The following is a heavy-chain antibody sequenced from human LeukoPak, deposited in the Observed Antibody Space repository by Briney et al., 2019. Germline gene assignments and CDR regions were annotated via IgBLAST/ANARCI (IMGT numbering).Heavy chain of an antibody. V-gene: IGHV3-74*01. J-gene: IGHJ3*02. Sequence: GGSLRLSCAASGFTFSSYWMRWVRQAPGKGLVWVSRINSDGSSTSYADSVKGRFTISRDNAKNTLYLQMNSLRAEDTAVYYCARDLKRRVYYDSSGSDDAFDIWGQGTMVTVSS. CDR2: INSDGSST. CDR1: GFTFSSYW. CDR3: ARDLKRRVYYDSSGSDDAFDI. D-gene: IGHD3-22*01.